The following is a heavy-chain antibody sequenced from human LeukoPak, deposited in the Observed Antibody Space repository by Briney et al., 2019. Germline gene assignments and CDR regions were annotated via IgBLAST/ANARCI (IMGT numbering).Heavy chain of an antibody. V-gene: IGHV3-7*01. CDR2: IRQDGSEK. Sequence: HSGGSLRLSCAAPGFIISSYWMSWVRQAPGKGLEWVANIRQDGSEKFYVDSVKGRFTISRDNAKNSLFLQMNSLRAEDTAVHYCARDSRELHYFDCWGQGTLVTVSS. CDR3: ARDSRELHYFDC. D-gene: IGHD1-26*01. CDR1: GFIISSYW. J-gene: IGHJ4*02.